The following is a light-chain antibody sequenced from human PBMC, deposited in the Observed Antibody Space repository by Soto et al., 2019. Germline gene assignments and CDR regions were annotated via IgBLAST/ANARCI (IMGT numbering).Light chain of an antibody. J-gene: IGKJ1*01. CDR1: QSISSY. Sequence: DIQMTQSPSSLSASVGDRVTITCRASQSISSYLNWYQQNPGKAPKLLIYAASSLQSGVPSRFSGSGSGTDFTLTISSLQPEDFATYYCQQSYSCPRTFGQGTKVEIK. CDR3: QQSYSCPRT. V-gene: IGKV1-39*01. CDR2: AAS.